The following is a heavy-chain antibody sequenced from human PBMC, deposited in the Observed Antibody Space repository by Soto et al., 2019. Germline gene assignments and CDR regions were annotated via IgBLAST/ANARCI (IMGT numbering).Heavy chain of an antibody. Sequence: LSLTCAVYGGSFSGYSWTWLRQPPGKGLEWIGEINHSGTTDYNPALKSRVTMSADTSKNQFSLRMTSVTAADTAVYYCARARFDSWSHIHYGLDVWGQGTTVTVSS. J-gene: IGHJ6*02. CDR1: GGSFSGYS. CDR2: INHSGTT. D-gene: IGHD3-3*01. CDR3: ARARFDSWSHIHYGLDV. V-gene: IGHV4-34*01.